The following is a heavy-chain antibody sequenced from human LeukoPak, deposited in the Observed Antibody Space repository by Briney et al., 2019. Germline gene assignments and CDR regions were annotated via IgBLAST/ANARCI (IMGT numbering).Heavy chain of an antibody. Sequence: PSETLSLTCAVYGGSFSGYYWSWIRQPPGKGLEWIGEINHSGSTNYNPSLKSRVTISVDTSKNQFSLKLSSVTAADTAVYCCARSPIAARPFDYWGQGTLVTVSS. CDR3: ARSPIAARPFDY. D-gene: IGHD6-6*01. V-gene: IGHV4-34*01. CDR1: GGSFSGYY. J-gene: IGHJ4*02. CDR2: INHSGST.